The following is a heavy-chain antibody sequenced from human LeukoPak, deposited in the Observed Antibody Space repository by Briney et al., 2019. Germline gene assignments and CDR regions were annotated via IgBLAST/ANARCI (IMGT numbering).Heavy chain of an antibody. CDR3: ARDGYTNGGFDY. CDR1: GFTFSSYS. J-gene: IGHJ4*02. D-gene: IGHD5-24*01. Sequence: GGSLRLPCAASGFTFSSYSMNWVRQAPGKGLEWVSSISSSSSYIYYADSVKGRFTISRDNAKNSLYLQMNSLRAEDTAVYYCARDGYTNGGFDYWGQGTLVTVSS. CDR2: ISSSSSYI. V-gene: IGHV3-21*01.